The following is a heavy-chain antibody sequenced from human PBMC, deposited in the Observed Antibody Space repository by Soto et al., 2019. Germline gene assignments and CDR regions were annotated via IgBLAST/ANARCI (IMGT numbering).Heavy chain of an antibody. J-gene: IGHJ3*02. CDR3: AKDVTFGGVIVNDPLIFSALDI. Sequence: EVQLLESGGGLVQPGGSLRLSCAASGFTFSSYAMSWVRQAPGKGLEWVSAISGSGGSTYYADSVKGRFTISRDNSKNTLYLQMNSMRAEDTAVYYCAKDVTFGGVIVNDPLIFSALDIWGQGTMVTVSS. D-gene: IGHD3-16*02. V-gene: IGHV3-23*01. CDR1: GFTFSSYA. CDR2: ISGSGGST.